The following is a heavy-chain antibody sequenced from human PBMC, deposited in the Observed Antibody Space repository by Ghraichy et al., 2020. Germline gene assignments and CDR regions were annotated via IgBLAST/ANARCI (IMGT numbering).Heavy chain of an antibody. V-gene: IGHV1-3*01. J-gene: IGHJ4*02. CDR3: AISPTEADFKLLWFGELLY. CDR2: INAGNGNT. Sequence: ASVKVSCKASGYTFTSYAMHWVRQAPGQRLEWMGWINAGNGNTKYSQKFQGRVTITRDTSASTAYMELSSLRSEDTAVYYCAISPTEADFKLLWFGELLYWGQGTLVTVSS. D-gene: IGHD3-10*01. CDR1: GYTFTSYA.